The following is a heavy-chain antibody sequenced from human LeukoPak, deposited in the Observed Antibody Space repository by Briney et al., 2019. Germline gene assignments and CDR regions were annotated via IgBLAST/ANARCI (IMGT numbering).Heavy chain of an antibody. CDR3: AKKAYYYRSGTYDPFDY. Sequence: GGSLRLSCAASGFPFSSYVMTWVRQAPGKGLEWVSGISDTGGNTYYADSVKGRFTISRGNSKNTLYLQMNSLRVEDTAVYYCAKKAYYYRSGTYDPFDYWGRGTLVTVSS. CDR2: ISDTGGNT. J-gene: IGHJ4*02. V-gene: IGHV3-23*01. CDR1: GFPFSSYV. D-gene: IGHD3-10*01.